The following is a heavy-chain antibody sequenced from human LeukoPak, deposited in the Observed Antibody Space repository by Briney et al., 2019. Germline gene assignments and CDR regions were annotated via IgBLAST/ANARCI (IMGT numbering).Heavy chain of an antibody. D-gene: IGHD3-22*01. Sequence: GGSLRLSCAASGFTFSSYGMHWVRQAPGKGLEWVAVISYDGSNKYYADSVKGRFTISRDNSKNTLYLQMNSLRAEDTAVYYCAKDRLHYYDSSGYYSLGYWGQGTLVTVSS. CDR2: ISYDGSNK. CDR3: AKDRLHYYDSSGYYSLGY. J-gene: IGHJ4*02. CDR1: GFTFSSYG. V-gene: IGHV3-30*18.